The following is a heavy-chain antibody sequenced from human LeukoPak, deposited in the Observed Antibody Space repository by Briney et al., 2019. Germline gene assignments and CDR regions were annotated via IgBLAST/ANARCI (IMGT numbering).Heavy chain of an antibody. CDR2: VYFSGST. J-gene: IGHJ4*02. CDR3: ARRKSSGSYPLDY. D-gene: IGHD3-22*01. Sequence: SSETLSLTCTVSGGSISTYFWSWIRQPPGKRLEWIGHVYFSGSTNYNPSLESRVTISVDTSKNQFSLTLSSVTAADTAVYYCARRKSSGSYPLDYWGQGILVTVSS. V-gene: IGHV4-59*08. CDR1: GGSISTYF.